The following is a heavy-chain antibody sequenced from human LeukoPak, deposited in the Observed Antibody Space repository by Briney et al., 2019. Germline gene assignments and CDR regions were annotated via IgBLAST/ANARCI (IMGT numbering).Heavy chain of an antibody. D-gene: IGHD3-22*01. V-gene: IGHV3-7*01. Sequence: PGGSLRLSCAASGFTFSDYWMTWVRQAPGKGLEWVANIKQDESEKYYVDSVKGRFTISRDTAKKSLSLQMNSLRAEDTAVYYCAREIRGYDNSGYYYVGGDYWGQGTLVTVSS. CDR3: AREIRGYDNSGYYYVGGDY. J-gene: IGHJ4*02. CDR1: GFTFSDYW. CDR2: IKQDESEK.